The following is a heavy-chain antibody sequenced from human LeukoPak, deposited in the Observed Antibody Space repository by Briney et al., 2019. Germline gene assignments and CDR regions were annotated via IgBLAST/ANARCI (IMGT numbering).Heavy chain of an antibody. CDR3: ARRLGYCSGGSCQRTGWFDP. D-gene: IGHD2-15*01. CDR2: ISTDGSST. CDR1: GFTFSRYW. Sequence: GGSLRLSCAASGFTFSRYWMHWLRQAPGKGLVWVSRISTDGSSTSYADSVKGRFTISRDNAKNSLYLQMNSLRAEDTAVYYCARRLGYCSGGSCQRTGWFDPWGQGTLVTVSS. J-gene: IGHJ5*02. V-gene: IGHV3-74*01.